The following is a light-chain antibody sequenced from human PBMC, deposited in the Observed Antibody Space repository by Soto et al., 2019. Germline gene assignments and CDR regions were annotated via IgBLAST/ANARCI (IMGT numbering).Light chain of an antibody. CDR3: QQSHSTPLL. V-gene: IGKV1-39*01. CDR1: QSIDTY. J-gene: IGKJ1*01. CDR2: AAS. Sequence: DIQMTQSPSSLSASVGDRVTITCRASQSIDTYLNWYQQKPGKAPKFLIYAASSLRSGVPSRFSGDGSGTDFTLTISSLQPEDFATYYCQQSHSTPLLFGQGTKV.